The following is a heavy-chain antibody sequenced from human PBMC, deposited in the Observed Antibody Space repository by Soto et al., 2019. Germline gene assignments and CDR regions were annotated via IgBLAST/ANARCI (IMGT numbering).Heavy chain of an antibody. J-gene: IGHJ4*02. CDR2: IIPIFGTA. CDR3: ARVKYYGSGSYTTDY. Sequence: QVQLVQSGAEVKKPGSSVKVSCKASGGTFSSYAISWVRQAPGQGLEWMGGIIPIFGTANYARKFQGRVTITADESTSTAYMELSSLRSEDTAVYYCARVKYYGSGSYTTDYWGQGTLVTVSS. V-gene: IGHV1-69*01. CDR1: GGTFSSYA. D-gene: IGHD3-10*01.